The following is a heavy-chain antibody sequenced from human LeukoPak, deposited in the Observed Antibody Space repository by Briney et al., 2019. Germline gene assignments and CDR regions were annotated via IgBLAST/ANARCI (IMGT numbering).Heavy chain of an antibody. J-gene: IGHJ4*02. V-gene: IGHV4-34*01. Sequence: PSETLSLTCAVYGGSLSGYYWSWIRQSPGKGLEWIGEINHGGSTNYNPSHKSRVTMSVDTSKNHFSLKLSSVTAADTAVYFCARERRMSMGIEYWGQGTLVTVSS. CDR1: GGSLSGYY. D-gene: IGHD4/OR15-4a*01. CDR2: INHGGST. CDR3: ARERRMSMGIEY.